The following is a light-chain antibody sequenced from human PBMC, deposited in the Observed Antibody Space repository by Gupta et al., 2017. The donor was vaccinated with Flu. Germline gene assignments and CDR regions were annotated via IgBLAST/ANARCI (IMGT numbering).Light chain of an antibody. CDR2: DAS. V-gene: IGKV1-33*01. Sequence: DIQMTQSPSSLSASVGDRVTITCQASQDIGDYLNWYQQKPVKAPKLLIYDASTLETGVPSRFSGRGFGTDFTFTIISRQHEDTATYYVQHHANHSTFGQWTKVEI. CDR3: QHHANHST. CDR1: QDIGDY. J-gene: IGKJ2*01.